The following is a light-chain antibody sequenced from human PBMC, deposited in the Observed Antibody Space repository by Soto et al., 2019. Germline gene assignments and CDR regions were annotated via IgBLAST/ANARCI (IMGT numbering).Light chain of an antibody. CDR3: SSYTSSSTLV. CDR2: DVS. Sequence: QSVLTQPASVSGSPGQSITIPCTGTSSDVGGYNYVSWYQQHPGKAPKLMIYDVSNRPSGVSNRFSGSKSGNTASLTISGLQAEDEPDYYCSSYTSSSTLVFGTGTKLTVL. J-gene: IGLJ1*01. CDR1: SSDVGGYNY. V-gene: IGLV2-14*01.